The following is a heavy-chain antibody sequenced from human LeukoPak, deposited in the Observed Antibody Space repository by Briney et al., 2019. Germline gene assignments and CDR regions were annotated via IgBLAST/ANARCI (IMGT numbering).Heavy chain of an antibody. V-gene: IGHV1-69*05. CDR3: ARDGSSGSFDY. CDR1: GGTFSSYA. D-gene: IGHD6-19*01. J-gene: IGHJ4*02. CDR2: IIPIFGTA. Sequence: SVKVSCKASGGTFSSYAISWVRQAPGQRLEWMGRIIPIFGTANYAQKFQGRVTITTDESTSTAYMELSSLRSEDTAVYYCARDGSSGSFDYWGQGTLVTVSS.